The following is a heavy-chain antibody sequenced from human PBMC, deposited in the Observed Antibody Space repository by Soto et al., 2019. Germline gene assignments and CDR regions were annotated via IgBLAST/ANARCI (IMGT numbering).Heavy chain of an antibody. D-gene: IGHD5-18*01. CDR1: GFSLDTSGVG. CDR2: IYWDDNK. V-gene: IGHV2-5*02. Sequence: QITLKESGPALVKPTQTLTLTCTFSGFSLDTSGVGVGWIRQPPGKALEWLALIYWDDNKRYSPSLKSRLTITKDSSINQVVLTMTNMGPADTATYSCAHDTLNYYGMDVWGQGTTVTVSS. J-gene: IGHJ6*02. CDR3: AHDTLNYYGMDV.